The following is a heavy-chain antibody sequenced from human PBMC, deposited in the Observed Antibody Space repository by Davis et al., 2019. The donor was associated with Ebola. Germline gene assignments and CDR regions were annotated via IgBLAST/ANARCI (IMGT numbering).Heavy chain of an antibody. Sequence: SVKVSCKASGYTFTSYYMHWVRQAPGQGLEWMGIINPSGGSTSYAQKFQGRVTMTRDTSTGTVYMELSSLRSEDTAVYYCARSGQQLVGYFQHWGQGTLVTVSS. V-gene: IGHV1-46*01. J-gene: IGHJ1*01. D-gene: IGHD6-13*01. CDR2: INPSGGST. CDR3: ARSGQQLVGYFQH. CDR1: GYTFTSYY.